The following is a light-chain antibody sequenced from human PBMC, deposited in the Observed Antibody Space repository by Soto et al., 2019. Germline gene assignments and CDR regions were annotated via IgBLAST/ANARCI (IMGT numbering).Light chain of an antibody. CDR1: QGIGDT. Sequence: MAPAPATLSVSRGEGANLSLRASQGIGDTLAWYQHKPGQTPRLLIYDTSTMATGVPARFSGSRSGTEFTLTINSLQSEDFAVYYCQRYNSWPLTFGGGTKVDIK. CDR3: QRYNSWPLT. V-gene: IGKV3-15*01. CDR2: DTS. J-gene: IGKJ4*01.